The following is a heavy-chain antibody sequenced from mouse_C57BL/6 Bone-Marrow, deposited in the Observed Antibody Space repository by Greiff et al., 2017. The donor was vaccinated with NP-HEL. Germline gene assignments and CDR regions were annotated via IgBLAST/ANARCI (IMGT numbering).Heavy chain of an antibody. D-gene: IGHD2-3*01. J-gene: IGHJ2*01. V-gene: IGHV1-82*01. Sequence: VQLQESGPELVKPGASVKISCKASGYAFSSSWMNWVKQRPGKGLEWIGRIYPGDGDTNYNGKFKGKATLTADKSSSTAYMQLSSLTSEDSAVYFCERARLLPDYWGQGTTLTVSS. CDR1: GYAFSSSW. CDR2: IYPGDGDT. CDR3: ERARLLPDY.